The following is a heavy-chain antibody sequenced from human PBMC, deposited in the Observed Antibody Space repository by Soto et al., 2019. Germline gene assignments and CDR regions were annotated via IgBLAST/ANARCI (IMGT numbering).Heavy chain of an antibody. D-gene: IGHD4-17*01. J-gene: IGHJ5*02. CDR1: GGSISSGGYS. V-gene: IGHV4-30-2*01. CDR3: ARDYGDYQSGENWFAP. Sequence: SETLSLTCAVSGGSISSGGYSWSWIRQPPGKGLEWIGYIYHSGSTYYNPSLKSRVTISVDRSKNQFSLKLSSVTAADTAVYYCARDYGDYQSGENWFAPWGQGTLVTVSS. CDR2: IYHSGST.